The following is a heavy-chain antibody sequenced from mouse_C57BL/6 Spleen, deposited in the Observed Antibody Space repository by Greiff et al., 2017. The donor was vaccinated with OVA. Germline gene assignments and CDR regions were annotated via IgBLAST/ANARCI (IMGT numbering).Heavy chain of an antibody. CDR3: ARGEGAMDY. CDR1: GYTFTSYW. Sequence: QVQLQQPGAELVKPGASVKMSCKASGYTFTSYWITWVKQRPGQGLEWIGDIYPGSGSTNYNEKFKDKATLTVDKSSSTAYMQLSSLTSEDSAVYYCARGEGAMDYWGQGTSVTVSS. J-gene: IGHJ4*01. V-gene: IGHV1-55*01. CDR2: IYPGSGST.